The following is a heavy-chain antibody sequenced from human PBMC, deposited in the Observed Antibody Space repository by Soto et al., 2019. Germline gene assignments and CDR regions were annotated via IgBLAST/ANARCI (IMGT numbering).Heavy chain of an antibody. CDR3: ACGVPVGAIGRFYFDS. V-gene: IGHV3-53*01. D-gene: IGHD1-26*01. J-gene: IGHJ4*02. CDR2: MYSGGTAT. CDR1: GFTVSNNY. Sequence: GGSLRLSGAASGFTVSNNYMTWVRQAPGKGLEWVAVMYSGGTATSYADSVKGRFTVSRDNSKNTVSLQLDSLRAEDTAVYYCACGVPVGAIGRFYFDSWGRGTLVTVSS.